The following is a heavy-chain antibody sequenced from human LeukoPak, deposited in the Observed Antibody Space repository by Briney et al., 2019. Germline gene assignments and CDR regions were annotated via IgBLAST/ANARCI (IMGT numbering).Heavy chain of an antibody. V-gene: IGHV1-69*05. CDR1: GGTFSNYA. D-gene: IGHD3-22*01. Sequence: GASVKVSCKTSGGTFSNYAISWVRQAPGQGLEWMGVIIPIFYTLNYAQKWQGRVTITTDESTSTAYMELRSLRSEDTAVYYCASQLFHLDSSGYSLDALDIWGQGTMVTVSS. J-gene: IGHJ3*02. CDR2: IIPIFYTL. CDR3: ASQLFHLDSSGYSLDALDI.